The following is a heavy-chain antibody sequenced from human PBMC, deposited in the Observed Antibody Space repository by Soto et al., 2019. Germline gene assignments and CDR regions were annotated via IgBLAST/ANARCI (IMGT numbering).Heavy chain of an antibody. V-gene: IGHV4-34*01. CDR3: ARAGDNSGYSDY. CDR2: INHSGRT. Sequence: SETLSLTCAGYGGSFRGYYWSWIRQPPGKGLEWIGEINHSGRTNYNPSLKSRVTISVDTSKNQISLKLSSVTAADTAIYYCARAGDNSGYSDYWGHGTLVTVSS. CDR1: GGSFRGYY. J-gene: IGHJ4*01. D-gene: IGHD3-22*01.